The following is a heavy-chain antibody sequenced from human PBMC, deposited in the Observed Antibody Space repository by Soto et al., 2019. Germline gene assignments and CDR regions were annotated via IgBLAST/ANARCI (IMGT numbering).Heavy chain of an antibody. CDR3: GNCKDDSVLYVGSFHP. CDR2: ISYDGTTQ. J-gene: IGHJ5*02. CDR1: GFTFSDYG. V-gene: IGHV3-30*18. D-gene: IGHD3-22*01. Sequence: QVQLVESGGGVVQPGKSLRLSCAASGFTFSDYGMHWVRQAPGKGPEWLAVISYDGTTQHYADSVKGRFTISRDNLKISVYLKTKSLRGEDRVVYFWGNCKDDSVLYVGSFHPGARGPLVTFPS.